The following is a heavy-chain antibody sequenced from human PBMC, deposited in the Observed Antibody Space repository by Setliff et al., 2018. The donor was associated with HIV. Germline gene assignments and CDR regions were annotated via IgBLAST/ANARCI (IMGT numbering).Heavy chain of an antibody. Sequence: SETLSLTCTVSGGSISSGSYYWSWIRQPAGKGLEWIGRIYTSGSINYNPSLKSRVTISVDTSKNQFSLKVNSVTAADTAVYYCAKRAVQDGTVTSSNWFESWGQGTLVTVSS. CDR1: GGSISSGSYY. CDR3: AKRAVQDGTVTSSNWFES. V-gene: IGHV4-61*02. CDR2: IYTSGSI. J-gene: IGHJ5*01. D-gene: IGHD1-7*01.